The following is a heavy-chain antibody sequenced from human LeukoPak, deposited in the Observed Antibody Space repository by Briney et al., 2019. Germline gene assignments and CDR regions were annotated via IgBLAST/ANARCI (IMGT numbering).Heavy chain of an antibody. CDR3: AREGVYYDILTGYDY. D-gene: IGHD3-9*01. Sequence: ASVKVSCKASGDSLTKYYIHWVRQAPGQGLEWMGWISAYNGNTNYAQKLQGRVTMTTDTSTSTAYMELRSLRSDDTAVYYCAREGVYYDILTGYDYWGQGTLVTVSS. CDR1: GDSLTKYY. CDR2: ISAYNGNT. J-gene: IGHJ4*02. V-gene: IGHV1-18*04.